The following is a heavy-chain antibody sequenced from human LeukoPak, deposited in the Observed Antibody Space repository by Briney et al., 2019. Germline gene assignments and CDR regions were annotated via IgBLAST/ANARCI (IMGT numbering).Heavy chain of an antibody. V-gene: IGHV4-61*01. Sequence: SETLSLTCTVSGGSISSGSYYWSWIRQPPGKGLEWIGYIYYSGSTNYNPSLKSRVTISVDTSKNQFSLKLSSVTAADTAVYYCAREGSGYYDSSGHFDYWGQGTLVTVSS. CDR2: IYYSGST. D-gene: IGHD3-22*01. CDR1: GGSISSGSYY. CDR3: AREGSGYYDSSGHFDY. J-gene: IGHJ4*02.